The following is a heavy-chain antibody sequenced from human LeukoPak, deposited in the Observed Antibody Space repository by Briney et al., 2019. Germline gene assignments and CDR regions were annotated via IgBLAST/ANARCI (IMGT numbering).Heavy chain of an antibody. V-gene: IGHV4-39*01. CDR1: GDSISSYNYF. Sequence: TSETLSLTCTVSGDSISSYNYFWGWIRQPPGKGLEWVGSIYYRGNTYYNPSLKSRVTLSADTSKNQFSLKVTSVTAADTAVYYCARAGSGYYWDFDYWGQGALVTVSS. J-gene: IGHJ4*02. D-gene: IGHD3-22*01. CDR3: ARAGSGYYWDFDY. CDR2: IYYRGNT.